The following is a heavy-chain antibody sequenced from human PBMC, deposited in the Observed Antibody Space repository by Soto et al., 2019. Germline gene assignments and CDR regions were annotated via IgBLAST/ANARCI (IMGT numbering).Heavy chain of an antibody. D-gene: IGHD3-16*01. CDR3: AVMITFGFELDY. CDR2: ISAYNGNT. V-gene: IGHV1-18*01. J-gene: IGHJ4*02. Sequence: ASVKVSCKASGYTFTSYGISWVRQAPGQGLEWMGWISAYNGNTNYAQKLQGRVTMTTDTSTSTAYMELRSLRSDDTAVYYCAVMITFGFELDYWGQGTLVTVSS. CDR1: GYTFTSYG.